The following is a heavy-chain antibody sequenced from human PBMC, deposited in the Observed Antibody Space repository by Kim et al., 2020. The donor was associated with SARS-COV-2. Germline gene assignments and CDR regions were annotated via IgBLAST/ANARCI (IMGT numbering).Heavy chain of an antibody. CDR3: ARGNRFWSGYTSSAFDI. Sequence: SETLSLTCTVSGGSISSGGYYWSWIRQHPGKGLEWIGYIYYSGSTYYNPSLKSRVTISVDTSKNQFSLKLSSVTAADTAVYYCARGNRFWSGYTSSAFDIWGQGTMVTVSS. J-gene: IGHJ3*02. D-gene: IGHD3-3*01. V-gene: IGHV4-31*03. CDR2: IYYSGST. CDR1: GGSISSGGYY.